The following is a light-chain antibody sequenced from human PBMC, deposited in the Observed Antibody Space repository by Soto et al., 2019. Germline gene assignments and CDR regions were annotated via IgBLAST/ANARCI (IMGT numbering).Light chain of an antibody. CDR3: QQYDNWPLT. CDR2: GAS. V-gene: IGKV3-15*01. J-gene: IGKJ4*01. Sequence: EIVMTQSPATLSVSPGERATLSCRASQSVSSNLAWYQQKSGQTPRLLIYGASTRATDIPARFSGSGSGTEFTLSISSLQSEDCAVYYCQQYDNWPLTFGGGTKVEIK. CDR1: QSVSSN.